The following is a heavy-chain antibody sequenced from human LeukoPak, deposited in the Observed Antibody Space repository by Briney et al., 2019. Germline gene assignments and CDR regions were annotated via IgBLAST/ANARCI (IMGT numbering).Heavy chain of an antibody. CDR3: ARGLDCPPMRRRVNAFDI. CDR2: INHSGST. V-gene: IGHV4-34*01. D-gene: IGHD2-2*01. J-gene: IGHJ3*02. CDR1: GGSFSGYY. Sequence: SETLSLTCAVYGGSFSGYYWSWIRQPPGKGLEWIGEINHSGSTNYNPSLKSRVTISVDTSKNQFSLKLSSVTAADTAVYYCARGLDCPPMRRRVNAFDIWGQGTMVTVSS.